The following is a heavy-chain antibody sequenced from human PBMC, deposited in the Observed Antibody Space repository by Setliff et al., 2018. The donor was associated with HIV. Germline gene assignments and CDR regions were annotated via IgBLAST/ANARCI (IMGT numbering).Heavy chain of an antibody. CDR3: ARVNSGGYNYKSFFDY. Sequence: PGGSLRLSCAASGFTFSTYPMSWVRQAPGKGLEWVSGISGSGGSTYYADSVKGRFTISRDNAKNSLYLQMNSLRAEDTAVYYCARVNSGGYNYKSFFDYWGQGTLVTVSS. CDR2: ISGSGGST. J-gene: IGHJ4*02. CDR1: GFTFSTYP. D-gene: IGHD5-12*01. V-gene: IGHV3-23*01.